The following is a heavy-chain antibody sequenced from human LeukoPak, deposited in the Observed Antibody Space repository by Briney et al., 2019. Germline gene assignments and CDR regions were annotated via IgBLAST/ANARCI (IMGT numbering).Heavy chain of an antibody. CDR1: SGSISGFY. CDR2: VYYSGST. D-gene: IGHD3-3*01. CDR3: ARFLEWLSPFDY. J-gene: IGHJ4*02. Sequence: PSETLSLTCIVSSGSISGFYWTWIRQPPGKGLEWIGYVYYSGSTNYNPSLKSRVTISVDTSKNQFSLKLSSVTAADTAVYYCARFLEWLSPFDYWGQGTLVTVSS. V-gene: IGHV4-59*12.